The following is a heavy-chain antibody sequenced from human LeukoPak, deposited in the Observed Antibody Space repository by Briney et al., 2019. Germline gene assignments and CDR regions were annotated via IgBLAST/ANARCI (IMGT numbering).Heavy chain of an antibody. D-gene: IGHD1-20*01. CDR2: MNPNSGDT. CDR1: GYTFTSYD. Sequence: ASVKVSCKASGYTFTSYDINWVRQATGQGLEWMGWMNPNSGDTGNAQKFQGRVTMTRNTSISTAYMELSSLRSEDTAVYYCARDGITGRTYIGYDYWGRGTLVTVSS. V-gene: IGHV1-8*01. J-gene: IGHJ4*02. CDR3: ARDGITGRTYIGYDY.